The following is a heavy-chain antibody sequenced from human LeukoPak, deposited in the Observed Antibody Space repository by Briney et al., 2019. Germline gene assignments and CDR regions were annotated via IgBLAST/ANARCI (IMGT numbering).Heavy chain of an antibody. Sequence: PSETLSLTSSASADSFSSHYRTCIRQSPEPGLEWIGYIYHIGRTNYNASLKRRVTNSIDTSKNRFYLKLRSVTSADAAVYYWARDLVTVTKGFDTWGQGTMVSVSS. J-gene: IGHJ3*02. CDR2: IYHIGRT. CDR3: ARDLVTVTKGFDT. CDR1: ADSFSSHY. D-gene: IGHD4-17*01. V-gene: IGHV4-59*11.